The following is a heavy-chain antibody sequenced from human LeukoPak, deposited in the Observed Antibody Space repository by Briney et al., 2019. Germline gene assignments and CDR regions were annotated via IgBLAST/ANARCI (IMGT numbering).Heavy chain of an antibody. CDR1: GYTFTSYY. V-gene: IGHV1-46*01. Sequence: ASVKVSCKASGYTFTSYYMHWVRQAPGQGLEWMGIINPSGGATSYAQKFQGRVAMIGDTSTSTVYMQMSSLRIDDTAVYYCARGIAMSSTSYLPGGMDVWGQGTTVTVSS. CDR3: ARGIAMSSTSYLPGGMDV. J-gene: IGHJ6*02. CDR2: INPSGGAT. D-gene: IGHD2-2*01.